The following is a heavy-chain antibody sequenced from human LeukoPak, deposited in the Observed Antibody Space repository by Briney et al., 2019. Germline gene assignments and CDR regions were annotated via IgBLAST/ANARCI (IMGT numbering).Heavy chain of an antibody. D-gene: IGHD2-2*03. CDR3: ARGPPDGYCSSTSCYWSWFDP. CDR1: GYTFTSYD. V-gene: IGHV1-8*01. Sequence: GASVKVSCKASGYTFTSYDINWVRQATGQGLEWMGWMNPNSGNTGYAQRFQGRVTMTRNTSISTAYMELSGLRSEDTAVYYCARGPPDGYCSSTSCYWSWFDPWGQGTLVTVSS. CDR2: MNPNSGNT. J-gene: IGHJ5*02.